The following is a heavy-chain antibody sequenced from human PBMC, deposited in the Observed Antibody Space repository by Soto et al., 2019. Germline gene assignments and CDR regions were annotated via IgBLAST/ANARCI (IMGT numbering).Heavy chain of an antibody. CDR3: ARDAPYYSSGSHPADDAFDI. J-gene: IGHJ3*02. CDR2: INAGNGNT. CDR1: GYTFTSYA. V-gene: IGHV1-3*01. D-gene: IGHD6-19*01. Sequence: ASVKVSCKASGYTFTSYAMHWVRQAPGQRLEWMGWINAGNGNTKYSQKFQGRVTITRDTSASTAYMELSSLRSEDTAVYYCARDAPYYSSGSHPADDAFDIWGQGTMVTVSS.